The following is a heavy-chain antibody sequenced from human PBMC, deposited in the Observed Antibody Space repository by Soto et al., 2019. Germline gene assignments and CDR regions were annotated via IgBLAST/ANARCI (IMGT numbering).Heavy chain of an antibody. CDR3: AKDTRYGDYVRWFDS. Sequence: EVHLLESGGGLVQPGGSLRLSCEASGFTFSSYAMTWVRQAPGRGLEGVSGITGSGGRTYYADSVKGRFTISRDNSKSTLYLQMNSLRAEDTAVYYCAKDTRYGDYVRWFDSWGQETLVTVSS. CDR1: GFTFSSYA. J-gene: IGHJ5*01. CDR2: ITGSGGRT. V-gene: IGHV3-23*01. D-gene: IGHD4-17*01.